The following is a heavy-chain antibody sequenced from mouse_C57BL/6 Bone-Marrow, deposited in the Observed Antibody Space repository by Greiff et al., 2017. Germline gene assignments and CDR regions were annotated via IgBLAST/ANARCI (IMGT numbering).Heavy chain of an antibody. CDR1: GYTFTSYW. J-gene: IGHJ3*01. CDR3: ESARIIGYCYGSS. V-gene: IGHV1-69*01. D-gene: IGHD1-1*01. Sequence: QVQLQQPGAELVMPGASVKLSCKASGYTFTSYWMHWVKQRPGQGLEWIGEIDPSDSYTNYNQKFKGKSTLTVDKSSSTAYMQLSSLTSEDSAVYVCESARIIGYCYGSSWGQGTLVTVSA. CDR2: IDPSDSYT.